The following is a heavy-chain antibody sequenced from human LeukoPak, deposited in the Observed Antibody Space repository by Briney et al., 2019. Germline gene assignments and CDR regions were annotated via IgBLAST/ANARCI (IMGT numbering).Heavy chain of an antibody. CDR3: ATSGDGGWFDP. J-gene: IGHJ5*02. Sequence: ASVKVSCKASGYTFINYGIGWVRQAPVQGLEWMGWISTYNGDTNYAQKLQGRVIMTTDTSTSTAYMELRSLRSDDTAMYYCATSGDGGWFDPWGQGTLVTVSS. CDR1: GYTFINYG. CDR2: ISTYNGDT. D-gene: IGHD3-16*01. V-gene: IGHV1-18*01.